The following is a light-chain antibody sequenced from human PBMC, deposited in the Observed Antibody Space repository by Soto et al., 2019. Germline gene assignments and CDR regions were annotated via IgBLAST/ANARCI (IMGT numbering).Light chain of an antibody. J-gene: IGKJ3*01. CDR3: QQADSLPFT. Sequence: DIQMTQSPSSVSASVGDRVTITCRASQDISSSLVWYQQKPGKAPNLLIYGASSLQTGVPSRFSGTRSATYFTLTISSLQPEDFATYYCQQADSLPFTFGPGTKVDIQ. V-gene: IGKV1-12*01. CDR2: GAS. CDR1: QDISSS.